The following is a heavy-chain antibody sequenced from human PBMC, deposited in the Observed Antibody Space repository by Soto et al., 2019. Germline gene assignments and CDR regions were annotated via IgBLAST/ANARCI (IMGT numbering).Heavy chain of an antibody. CDR3: ARHVLYSSGWYVFDY. V-gene: IGHV4-39*01. Sequence: QLQLQESGPGLVKPSETLSLTCTVSGGSISSSSYYWGWIRQPPGKGLEWIGSIYYSGSTYYNPSPKSRVTISVDTSKNQFSLKLSSVTAADTAVYYCARHVLYSSGWYVFDYWGQGTLVTVSS. D-gene: IGHD6-19*01. CDR2: IYYSGST. CDR1: GGSISSSSYY. J-gene: IGHJ4*02.